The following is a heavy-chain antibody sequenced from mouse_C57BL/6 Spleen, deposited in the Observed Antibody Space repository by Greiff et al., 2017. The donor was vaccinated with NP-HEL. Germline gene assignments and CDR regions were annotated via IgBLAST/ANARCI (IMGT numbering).Heavy chain of an antibody. Sequence: QVQLQQSGAELVRPGTSVKVSCKASGYAFTNYLIEWVKQRPGQGLEWIGVINPGSGGTNYNEKFKGKATLTADKSSSTAYMQLSSLTSEDSAVYCCARNGNWFDYWGQGTTLTVSS. CDR2: INPGSGGT. V-gene: IGHV1-54*01. CDR3: ARNGNWFDY. J-gene: IGHJ2*01. CDR1: GYAFTNYL. D-gene: IGHD4-1*01.